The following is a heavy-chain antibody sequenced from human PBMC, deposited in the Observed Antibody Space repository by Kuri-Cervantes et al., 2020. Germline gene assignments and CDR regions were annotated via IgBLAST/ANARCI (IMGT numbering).Heavy chain of an antibody. D-gene: IGHD2/OR15-2a*01. J-gene: IGHJ6*02. CDR2: VWYDGSSK. V-gene: IGHV3-33*01. CDR3: ARDREYYYYGMDV. CDR1: GFSFSTNG. Sequence: GESLKISCAASGFSFSTNGMHWVRQAPGKGLEWVAVVWYDGSSKYYGDLVKGRFTIPRDNSKNTLYLQMNSLRVEATAVYYCARDREYYYYGMDVWCQGTPVTVSS.